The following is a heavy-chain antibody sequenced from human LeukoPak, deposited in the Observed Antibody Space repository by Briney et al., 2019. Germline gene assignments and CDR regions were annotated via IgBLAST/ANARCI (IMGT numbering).Heavy chain of an antibody. V-gene: IGHV1-2*02. CDR2: INPNSGGT. CDR3: AGEYYYGSGNPYYMDV. Sequence: ASVKVSCKASGYTFTGYYMHWVRQAPGQGLEWMGWINPNSGGTNYAQKFQGRVTMTRDTSISTAYMELSRLRSDDTAVYYCAGEYYYGSGNPYYMDVWGKGTTVTISS. D-gene: IGHD3-10*01. J-gene: IGHJ6*03. CDR1: GYTFTGYY.